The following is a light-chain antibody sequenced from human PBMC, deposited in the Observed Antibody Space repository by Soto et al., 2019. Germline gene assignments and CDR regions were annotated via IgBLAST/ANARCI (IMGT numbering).Light chain of an antibody. CDR3: QQYGIPSRT. Sequence: EIVLTQSPGTLSLSPGERATLSCRASQSVSSYLAWYQQKPGQAPRLLIYGASSRATGIPDRFSGSGSGTDFTLTISRLEPEDSAVYYCQQYGIPSRTFGQGTKVEIK. V-gene: IGKV3-20*01. CDR1: QSVSSY. CDR2: GAS. J-gene: IGKJ1*01.